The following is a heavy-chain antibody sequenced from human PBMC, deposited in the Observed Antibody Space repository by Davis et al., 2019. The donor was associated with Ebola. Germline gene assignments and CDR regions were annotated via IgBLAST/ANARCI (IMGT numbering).Heavy chain of an antibody. CDR3: ASGGITMIHNHGMDV. CDR2: ISSSSSYT. Sequence: GESLKISCAASGFTFSDYYMSWIRQAPGHGLECVSYISSSSSYTNYADSVKGRFTISRDNAKNSLYLQMNSLRAEDTAVYYCASGGITMIHNHGMDVWGQGTTVTVSS. V-gene: IGHV3-11*06. J-gene: IGHJ6*02. D-gene: IGHD3-22*01. CDR1: GFTFSDYY.